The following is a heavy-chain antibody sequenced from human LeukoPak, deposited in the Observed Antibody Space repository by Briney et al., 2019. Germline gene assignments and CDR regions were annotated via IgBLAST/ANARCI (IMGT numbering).Heavy chain of an antibody. CDR1: GFTLSAYW. CDR3: AKGGKWDVTPFDY. J-gene: IGHJ4*02. D-gene: IGHD1-26*01. Sequence: GGSLRLSCAASGFTLSAYWMHWVRQAPGKGLEWVAVISYDGSNKYYADSVKGRFTISRDNSKNTLYLQMNSLRAEDTAVYYCAKGGKWDVTPFDYWGQGTLVTVSS. V-gene: IGHV3-30*18. CDR2: ISYDGSNK.